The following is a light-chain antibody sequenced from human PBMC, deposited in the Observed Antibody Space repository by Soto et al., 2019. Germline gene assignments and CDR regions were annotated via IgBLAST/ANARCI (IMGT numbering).Light chain of an antibody. J-gene: IGKJ2*03. CDR2: DAS. V-gene: IGKV1-5*01. Sequence: DIQMTQSPSTLPASVGDRVTITCRASQSISSWLAWYQQKPGRAPRLLIYDASNLESGVPSRFSGSGSGTEFTLTISSLQPDEFATYYCQQYESYVNCFGQGTKLEIK. CDR3: QQYESYVNC. CDR1: QSISSW.